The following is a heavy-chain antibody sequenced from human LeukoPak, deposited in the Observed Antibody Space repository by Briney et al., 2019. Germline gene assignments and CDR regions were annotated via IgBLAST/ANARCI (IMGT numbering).Heavy chain of an antibody. D-gene: IGHD3-22*01. J-gene: IGHJ2*01. V-gene: IGHV4-38-2*02. CDR1: GYSISSGYY. CDR3: ARQDVSGYYSSHWYFDL. CDR2: IYHSGST. Sequence: SETLSLTCTGSGYSISSGYYWGWIRQPPGKGLEWIGRIYHSGSTYYNPSLKSRVTISVDTSKNQFSLKLSSVTAADTAVYYCARQDVSGYYSSHWYFDLWGRGTLVAVSS.